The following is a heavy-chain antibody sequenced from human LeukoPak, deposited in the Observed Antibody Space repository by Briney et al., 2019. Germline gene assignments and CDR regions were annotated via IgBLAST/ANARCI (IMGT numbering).Heavy chain of an antibody. CDR3: VVMPPY. CDR1: GYSISSDQY. D-gene: IGHD2-21*01. CDR2: VYLSGST. Sequence: SETLSLTCTVSGYSISSDQYWGWIRQPPGKGLEWIGSVYLSGSTYFNPSLKSRVTISVDTSKNQFSLKLNSVTAADTAVYYCVVMPPYWGQGTLVTVSS. J-gene: IGHJ4*02. V-gene: IGHV4-38-2*02.